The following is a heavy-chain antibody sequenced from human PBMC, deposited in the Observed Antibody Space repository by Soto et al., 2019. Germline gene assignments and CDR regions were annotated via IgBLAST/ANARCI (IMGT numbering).Heavy chain of an antibody. CDR1: GGSISSGGYY. J-gene: IGHJ4*02. CDR3: ARGPPIAAAGNFDY. CDR2: IYYSGST. D-gene: IGHD6-13*01. V-gene: IGHV4-31*03. Sequence: SETLSLTCTVSGGSISSGGYYWSWIRQHPGKGLEWIGYIYYSGSTYYNPSLKSRVTISVDTSKNQFSLKLSSVTAADTAVYYCARGPPIAAAGNFDYWGQGTLVTVSS.